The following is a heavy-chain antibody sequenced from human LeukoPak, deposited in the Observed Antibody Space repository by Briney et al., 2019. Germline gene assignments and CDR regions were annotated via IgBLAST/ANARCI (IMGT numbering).Heavy chain of an antibody. CDR2: INPNSGGT. Sequence: ASVKVSCKASAYTFTGYYIHWVRQAPGQGLEWMGWINPNSGGTNYAQKFQGRVTMTRDTSISTAYMELSRLRSDDTAVYYCARGSSKMEYYYYYYMDVWGKGTTVTISS. V-gene: IGHV1-2*02. CDR3: ARGSSKMEYYYYYYMDV. D-gene: IGHD2-2*01. CDR1: AYTFTGYY. J-gene: IGHJ6*03.